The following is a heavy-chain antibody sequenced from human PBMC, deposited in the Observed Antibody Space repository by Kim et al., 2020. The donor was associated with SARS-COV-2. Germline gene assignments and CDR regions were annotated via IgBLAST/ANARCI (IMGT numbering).Heavy chain of an antibody. V-gene: IGHV1-18*01. Sequence: ASVKVSCKASGYTFTSYGISWVRQAPGQGLEWMGWISAYNGNTNYAQKLQGRVTMTTDTSTSTAYMELRSLRSDDTAVYYCARESGGTDQALLLWFGDHPGAYYGMDVWGQGTTVTVSS. CDR3: ARESGGTDQALLLWFGDHPGAYYGMDV. D-gene: IGHD3-10*01. J-gene: IGHJ6*02. CDR1: GYTFTSYG. CDR2: ISAYNGNT.